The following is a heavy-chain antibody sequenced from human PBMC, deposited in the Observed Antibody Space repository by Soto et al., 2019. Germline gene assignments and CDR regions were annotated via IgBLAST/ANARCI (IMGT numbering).Heavy chain of an antibody. Sequence: SETLSLTCTISGGSISVYYWSWIRQPPGQALEWIGYIYDSGSPYYNPSLRSRVIISADTSKNQISLKLTSATAADTAVYYCARGVGSSPPRYWGQGTLVNVSS. CDR3: ARGVGSSPPRY. D-gene: IGHD1-26*01. J-gene: IGHJ4*02. CDR1: GGSISVYY. CDR2: IYDSGSP. V-gene: IGHV4-59*01.